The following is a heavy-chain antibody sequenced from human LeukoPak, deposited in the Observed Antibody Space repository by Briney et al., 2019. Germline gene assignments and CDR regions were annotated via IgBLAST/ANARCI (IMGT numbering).Heavy chain of an antibody. CDR3: ARMAYSGSYYFDY. D-gene: IGHD1-26*01. CDR1: GYSINSGYY. Sequence: SETLSLTCAVSGYSINSGYYWGWIRQPPGKGLEWIGSIYHSGSTYYNSSLKSRVTISEDTSKNQFSLKLSSVNAADTAVYYCARMAYSGSYYFDYWGQGTLVTVSS. V-gene: IGHV4-38-2*01. J-gene: IGHJ4*02. CDR2: IYHSGST.